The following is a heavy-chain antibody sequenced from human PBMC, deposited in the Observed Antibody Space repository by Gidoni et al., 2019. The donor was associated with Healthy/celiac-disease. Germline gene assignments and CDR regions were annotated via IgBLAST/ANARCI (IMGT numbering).Heavy chain of an antibody. Sequence: QVQLQESGPGLVKPSEPLSLTCTVSGGSISSYYWSWIRQPPGKGLEWIGYIYYSGSTNYNPSLKSLVTISVDTSKNQCSLKLSSVTAADTAVYYCAREIVVVPAAINYFDYWGQGTLVTVSS. CDR1: GGSISSYY. D-gene: IGHD2-2*02. V-gene: IGHV4-59*01. J-gene: IGHJ4*02. CDR2: IYYSGST. CDR3: AREIVVVPAAINYFDY.